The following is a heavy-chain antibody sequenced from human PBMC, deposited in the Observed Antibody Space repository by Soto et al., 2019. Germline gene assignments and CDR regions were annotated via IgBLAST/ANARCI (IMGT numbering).Heavy chain of an antibody. D-gene: IGHD6-19*01. Sequence: ALVKVSCKASGYTFTNYYIHWVRQAPGQGLEWMGIINPSCGSTNYAQKFQGRVTMTRDTSTSTVYLELTSLRSEDTAVYYCARDLSSYSSGWYDLWGRGTMVTV. J-gene: IGHJ2*01. CDR3: ARDLSSYSSGWYDL. CDR2: INPSCGST. CDR1: GYTFTNYY. V-gene: IGHV1-46*01.